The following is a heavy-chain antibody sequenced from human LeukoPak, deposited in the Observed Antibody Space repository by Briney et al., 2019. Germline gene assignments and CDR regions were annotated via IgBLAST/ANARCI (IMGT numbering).Heavy chain of an antibody. V-gene: IGHV3-33*01. Sequence: GRSLRLSCAASGFTFSSYGMHWVRQAPGKGLEWVAVIWYDGSNKYYADSVKGRFTISRDNSKNTLYLQMNSLRAEDTAVYYCARDLWFGELLVSSDAFDIWGQGTMVTVSS. J-gene: IGHJ3*02. D-gene: IGHD3-10*01. CDR1: GFTFSSYG. CDR2: IWYDGSNK. CDR3: ARDLWFGELLVSSDAFDI.